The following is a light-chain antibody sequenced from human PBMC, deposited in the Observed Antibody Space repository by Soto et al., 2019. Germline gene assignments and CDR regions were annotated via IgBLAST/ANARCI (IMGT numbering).Light chain of an antibody. J-gene: IGKJ4*01. CDR1: QSVSSSF. CDR3: QQYDSSPLT. V-gene: IGKV3-20*01. CDR2: GAS. Sequence: EIVLTQYPGTLSLSPGERATLSCRASQSVSSSFLAWYQQQPGQAPRLLIYGASSRATGIPDRFSGSGSGTDFTLTISRLEPEDVAVYYCQQYDSSPLTFSGGNKVEIK.